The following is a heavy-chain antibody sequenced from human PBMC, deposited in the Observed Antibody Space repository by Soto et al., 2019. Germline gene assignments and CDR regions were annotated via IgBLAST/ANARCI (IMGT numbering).Heavy chain of an antibody. V-gene: IGHV1-46*03. CDR2: INPFDGSR. J-gene: IGHJ4*02. Sequence: ASVKVSCKASGYIFTSYYIHWVRQAPGQGLEWMGWINPFDGSRMFAQSFQGRVTMTRDTSTSTVYMEVSSLRSEDTAVYYCSRVDPGETSPFDHWGQGTLVTVSS. CDR1: GYIFTSYY. CDR3: SRVDPGETSPFDH. D-gene: IGHD3-10*01.